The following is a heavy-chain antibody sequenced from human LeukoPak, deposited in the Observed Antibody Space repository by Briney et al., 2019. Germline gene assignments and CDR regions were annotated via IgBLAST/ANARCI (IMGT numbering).Heavy chain of an antibody. V-gene: IGHV3-21*01. Sequence: GGSLRLSCAASGFTFSSYSMNWVRQAPGKGLEWVSSISSSSSYIYYADSVKGRFTISRDNAKNSLYLQMNSLRAEDTAVYYCARDPGGDYGSDAFDIWGQGTMVTVSS. D-gene: IGHD4-17*01. CDR1: GFTFSSYS. J-gene: IGHJ3*02. CDR2: ISSSSSYI. CDR3: ARDPGGDYGSDAFDI.